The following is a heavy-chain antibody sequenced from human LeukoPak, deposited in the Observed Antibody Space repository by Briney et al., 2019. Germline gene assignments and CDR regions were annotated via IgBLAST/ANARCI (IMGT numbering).Heavy chain of an antibody. Sequence: GGSLRLSCAASGFSLSSHSMSWVRQAPGKGLEWISYISSSSSNIYYADSVKGRFTISRDNAKNSLYLQMNSLKDEDTAVYYCARLLYSSSRWAFCDYWGQGTLVTVSS. V-gene: IGHV3-48*02. CDR3: ARLLYSSSRWAFCDY. J-gene: IGHJ4*02. D-gene: IGHD6-13*01. CDR1: GFSLSSHS. CDR2: ISSSSSNI.